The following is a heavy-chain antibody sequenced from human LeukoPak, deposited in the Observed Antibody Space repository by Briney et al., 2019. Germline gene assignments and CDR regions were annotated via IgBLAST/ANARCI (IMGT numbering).Heavy chain of an antibody. Sequence: GGSLRLSCAASGFTFSSYWMYWVRQGPGKGLVWVSRINSDGSSTSYADSVKGGFTISRDNAKNTLYLEMNSLRAEDTAVYYCARRRPGFFAFDIWGQGTMVTVSS. CDR2: INSDGSST. V-gene: IGHV3-74*01. CDR1: GFTFSSYW. J-gene: IGHJ3*02. CDR3: ARRRPGFFAFDI.